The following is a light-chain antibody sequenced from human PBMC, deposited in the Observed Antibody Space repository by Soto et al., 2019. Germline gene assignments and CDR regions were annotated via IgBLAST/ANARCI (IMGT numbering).Light chain of an antibody. CDR2: LGS. J-gene: IGKJ1*01. CDR3: MQALQTPPT. CDR1: QILLHSNGYNY. Sequence: EIVMTQSPLTLPVTPGEPASISCRSSQILLHSNGYNYLDWYLQKPGQSPQLLIYLGSNRASGVPDRFSGSGSGTDFTLRISRVEAEDVGVYYCMQALQTPPTFGQGTKVDIK. V-gene: IGKV2-28*01.